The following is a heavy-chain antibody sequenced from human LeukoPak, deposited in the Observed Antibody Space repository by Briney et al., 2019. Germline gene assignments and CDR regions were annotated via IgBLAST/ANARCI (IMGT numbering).Heavy chain of an antibody. CDR2: IYTSGNT. CDR3: AADSGSYVFDY. Sequence: PSETLSLTCTVSGGSISSYYWSWIRQPAGKGLEWIGRIYTSGNTNYNPSLKSRVAMSVDTSKNQFSLKLSSVTAADTAVYYCAADSGSYVFDYWGQGTLVTVSS. J-gene: IGHJ4*02. CDR1: GGSISSYY. D-gene: IGHD1-26*01. V-gene: IGHV4-4*07.